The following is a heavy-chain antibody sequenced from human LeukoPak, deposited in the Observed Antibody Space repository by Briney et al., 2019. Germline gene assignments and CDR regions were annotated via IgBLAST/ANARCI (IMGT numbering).Heavy chain of an antibody. CDR1: GGSISTSNYY. Sequence: SETLSLTCTVPGGSISTSNYYWGWIRQAPGKGLEWIGSIYNGGGTHYNPSLKSRVTISIDTSKNQFSLNLSSVTAADTAVYYCARYMSSTAQDYWGQGTLVTVSS. CDR2: IYNGGGT. CDR3: ARYMSSTAQDY. V-gene: IGHV4-39*01. D-gene: IGHD5-18*01. J-gene: IGHJ4*02.